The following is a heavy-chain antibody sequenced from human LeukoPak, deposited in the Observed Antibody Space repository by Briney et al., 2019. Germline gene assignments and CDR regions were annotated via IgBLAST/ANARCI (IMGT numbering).Heavy chain of an antibody. D-gene: IGHD1-26*01. Sequence: TSETLSLTCTVSGGSISSSSYYWGWIRQPPGKGLEWIESIYYSGSTYYNPSLKSRVTISVDTSKNQFSLKLSSVTAADTAVYYCARHVGVGATLFDYWGQGTLVTVSS. V-gene: IGHV4-39*01. J-gene: IGHJ4*02. CDR2: IYYSGST. CDR1: GGSISSSSYY. CDR3: ARHVGVGATLFDY.